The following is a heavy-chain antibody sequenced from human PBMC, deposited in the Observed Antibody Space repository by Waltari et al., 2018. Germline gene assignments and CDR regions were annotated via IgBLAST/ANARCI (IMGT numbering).Heavy chain of an antibody. CDR3: AKPFYNWDDPLHS. D-gene: IGHD1-20*01. CDR1: GLTSFTHA. Sequence: EVQLLESGGGFVQPGGSLRLSCQASGLTSFTHAINWVRQAPGKGVGWVSSSSDSDATYYADSVKGRFTISRDYSDNTVYLQMDSLRADDTAVYFCAKPFYNWDDPLHSWGQGTPVTVSS. J-gene: IGHJ1*01. CDR2: SSDSDAT. V-gene: IGHV3-23*01.